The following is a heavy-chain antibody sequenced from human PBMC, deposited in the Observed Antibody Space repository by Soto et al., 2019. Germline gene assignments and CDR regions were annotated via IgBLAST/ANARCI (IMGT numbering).Heavy chain of an antibody. Sequence: QVQLVQSGAEVKKPGASVKVSCKASGYTFTGYYMHWVRQAPGQGLEWMGWINPNSGGTNYAQKFQGRVTMTRDTSISTAYMELSRLRSDDTAVYYCARDEGGSSSWGYYYGMDVWGQGTTVTVSS. CDR2: INPNSGGT. CDR1: GYTFTGYY. J-gene: IGHJ6*02. D-gene: IGHD6-13*01. V-gene: IGHV1-2*02. CDR3: ARDEGGSSSWGYYYGMDV.